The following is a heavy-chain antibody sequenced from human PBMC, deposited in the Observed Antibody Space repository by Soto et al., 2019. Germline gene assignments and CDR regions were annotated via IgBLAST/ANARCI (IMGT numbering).Heavy chain of an antibody. CDR3: ENWAAGRYSDL. V-gene: IGHV3-9*01. CDR1: GFTFDDYA. CDR2: ISWNSGSI. Sequence: EVQLVESGGGLVQPGRSLRLSCAASGFTFDDYAMHWVRQAPGKGLEWVSGISWNSGSIGYADSVKGRFTISRDNAKNSLYRKMTGLSAEDTALFYCENWAAGRYSDLWARGTLFTVSS. D-gene: IGHD6-13*01. J-gene: IGHJ2*01.